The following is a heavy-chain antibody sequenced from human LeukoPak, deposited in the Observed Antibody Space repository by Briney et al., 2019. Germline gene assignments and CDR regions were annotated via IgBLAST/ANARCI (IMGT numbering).Heavy chain of an antibody. D-gene: IGHD6-19*01. V-gene: IGHV3-30*03. J-gene: IGHJ4*02. CDR1: GFTFSRYG. CDR3: ARDAGGSIAVAGTGY. CDR2: LSSDGSSQ. Sequence: GGSLRLSCTASGFTFSRYGMHWVRQAPGKGLEWVTVLSSDGSSQYYADSVKGRFTVSRDSSRNMVYLQMKSLRAEDTAVYYCARDAGGSIAVAGTGYWGQGTLVTVSS.